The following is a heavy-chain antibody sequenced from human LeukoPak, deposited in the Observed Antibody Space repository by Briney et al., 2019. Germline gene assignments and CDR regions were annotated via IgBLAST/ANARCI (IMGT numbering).Heavy chain of an antibody. J-gene: IGHJ2*01. D-gene: IGHD2-21*01. Sequence: GRSLRLPCAASEFSVGSNYMTWVRQAPGKGLEWVSLIYSGGSTYYADSVKGRFTISRDNSKNTLYLQMNSLRAEDTAVYYCARALYRQRVVVVNAKNYWYFDLWGRGTLVTVSS. CDR3: ARALYRQRVVVVNAKNYWYFDL. V-gene: IGHV3-66*01. CDR2: IYSGGST. CDR1: EFSVGSNY.